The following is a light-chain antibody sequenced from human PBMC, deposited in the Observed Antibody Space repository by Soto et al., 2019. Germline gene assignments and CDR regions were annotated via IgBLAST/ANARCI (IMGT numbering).Light chain of an antibody. CDR2: GAS. CDR1: QSVSSDY. Sequence: EIVLTQSPGTLSLSPGERATLSCRASQSVSSDYLAWYQQKPGQAPMLLIFGASTRATGIPDRFSGSGSGTDFTLIISRLEPEDFAMYFCQQYGSSPQTFGQGTKVEIK. J-gene: IGKJ1*01. V-gene: IGKV3-20*01. CDR3: QQYGSSPQT.